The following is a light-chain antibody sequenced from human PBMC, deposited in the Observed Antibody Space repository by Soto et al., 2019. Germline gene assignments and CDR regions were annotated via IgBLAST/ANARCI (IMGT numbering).Light chain of an antibody. CDR1: QSVSSN. V-gene: IGKV3-15*01. J-gene: IGKJ1*01. Sequence: EIVMTQSPATLSVSLGERATLSCGASQSVSSNLAWYQQKPGQAPRLLIYGASTRATGIPARFSGSGSGTEFTLTISSLQSEDFAVYYCQQYNNWPPWTFGQGTKVDI. CDR2: GAS. CDR3: QQYNNWPPWT.